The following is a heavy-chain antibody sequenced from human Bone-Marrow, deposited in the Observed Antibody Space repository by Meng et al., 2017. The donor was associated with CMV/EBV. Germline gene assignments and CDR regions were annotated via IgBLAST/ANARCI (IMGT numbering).Heavy chain of an antibody. Sequence: SVKVSCKASGGTFSSYAISWVRQAPGQGLEWMGGIIPIFGTANYAQKFQGRVTITTDESTSTAYMELSSLRSDDTAVYYCARDRGATVGCFDYWGQGTLVTVSS. CDR2: IIPIFGTA. CDR3: ARDRGATVGCFDY. CDR1: GGTFSSYA. V-gene: IGHV1-69*05. D-gene: IGHD1-26*01. J-gene: IGHJ4*02.